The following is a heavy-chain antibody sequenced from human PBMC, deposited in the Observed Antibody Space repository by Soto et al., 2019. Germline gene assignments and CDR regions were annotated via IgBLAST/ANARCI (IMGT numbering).Heavy chain of an antibody. CDR2: ISGSGGST. Sequence: PGGSLRLSCAASGFTFSSYAMSWVRQAPGKGLEWVSAISGSGGSTYYADSVKGRFTISRDNSKNTLYLQMNSLRAEDTAVYYCAKDQNTGTTEDYYYGMDVWGQGTTVTVSS. V-gene: IGHV3-23*01. J-gene: IGHJ6*02. D-gene: IGHD4-4*01. CDR1: GFTFSSYA. CDR3: AKDQNTGTTEDYYYGMDV.